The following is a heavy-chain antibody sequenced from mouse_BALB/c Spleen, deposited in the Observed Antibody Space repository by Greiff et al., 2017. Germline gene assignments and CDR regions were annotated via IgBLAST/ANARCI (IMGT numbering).Heavy chain of an antibody. CDR1: GFTFSSFG. J-gene: IGHJ1*01. V-gene: IGHV5-17*02. CDR3: ARWSSYWYFDV. CDR2: ISSGSSTI. Sequence: EVQGVESGGGLVQPGGSRKLSCAASGFTFSSFGMHWVRQAPEKGLEWVAYISSGSSTIYYADTVKGRFTISRDNPKNTLFLQMTSLRSEDTAMYYCARWSSYWYFDVWGAGTTVTVSS.